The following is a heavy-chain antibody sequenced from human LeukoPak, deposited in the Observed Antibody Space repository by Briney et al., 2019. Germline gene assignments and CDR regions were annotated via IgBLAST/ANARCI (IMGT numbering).Heavy chain of an antibody. J-gene: IGHJ6*02. CDR1: GFTFSSYA. D-gene: IGHD6-19*01. CDR3: ARDLTIAVAGNAYYYYGMDV. Sequence: GGSLRLSCVASGFTFSSYAMGWVRQAPGKGLEWVSAISGSGGSTYYADSVKGRFTISRDNSKNTLYLQMNSLRAEDTAVYYCARDLTIAVAGNAYYYYGMDVWGQGTTVTVSS. V-gene: IGHV3-23*01. CDR2: ISGSGGST.